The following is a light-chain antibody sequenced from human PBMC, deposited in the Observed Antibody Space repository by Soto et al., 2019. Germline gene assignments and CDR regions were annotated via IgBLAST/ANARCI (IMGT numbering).Light chain of an antibody. CDR2: GAS. CDR3: QQYGSSLTWT. J-gene: IGKJ1*01. V-gene: IGKV3-20*01. CDR1: QSIGDT. Sequence: VLTQSAVTLSLSPGEGATLSCRASQSIGDTLAWYQQKPGQAPRLLIYGASSRATGIPDRFSGSGSGTDFTLTISRLEPEDFAVDYCQQYGSSLTWTFGQGTKVDIK.